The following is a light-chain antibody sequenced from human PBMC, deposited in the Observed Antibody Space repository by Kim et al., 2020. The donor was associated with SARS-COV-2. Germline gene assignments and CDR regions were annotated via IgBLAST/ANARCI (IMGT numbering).Light chain of an antibody. CDR2: DAS. V-gene: IGKV3-11*01. Sequence: PLSFSPGELPPLSIGASRGVCGYFAWYQQQPGQAPRLLIYDASNRATGIPARFSGSGSGADFSLTISSLEPEDFAVYYCQQRSITFGGGTKVDIK. J-gene: IGKJ4*01. CDR1: RGVCGY. CDR3: QQRSIT.